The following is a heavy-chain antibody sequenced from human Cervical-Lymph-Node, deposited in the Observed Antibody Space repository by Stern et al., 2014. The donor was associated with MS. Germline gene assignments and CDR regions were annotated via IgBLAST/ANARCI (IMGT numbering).Heavy chain of an antibody. CDR1: GFTFSSYS. J-gene: IGHJ6*02. Sequence: EVQLVESGGGLVKPGGSLRLSCAASGFTFSSYSMNWVRQAPGKGLEWVSSISSSSSYIYYADSVKGRFTISRDNAKNSLYLQMNSLRAEDTAVYYCARVRWELLSYYYGMDVWGQGTTVTVSS. V-gene: IGHV3-21*01. CDR2: ISSSSSYI. CDR3: ARVRWELLSYYYGMDV. D-gene: IGHD1-26*01.